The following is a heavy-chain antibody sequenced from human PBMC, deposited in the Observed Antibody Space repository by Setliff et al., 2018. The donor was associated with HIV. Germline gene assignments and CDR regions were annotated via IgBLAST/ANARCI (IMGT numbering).Heavy chain of an antibody. J-gene: IGHJ4*02. CDR3: VKNLYTEMWGEIFDS. V-gene: IGHV3-33*06. Sequence: GGSLRLSCAASGFTFNDYAMHWVREAPGKGLEWVAVIWHDGSNQYYADSVKGRFTISRDNSRNTQYLQMNSLSVEDTAVYYCVKNLYTEMWGEIFDSWGRGTLVTVSS. CDR2: IWHDGSNQ. CDR1: GFTFNDYA. D-gene: IGHD3-16*01.